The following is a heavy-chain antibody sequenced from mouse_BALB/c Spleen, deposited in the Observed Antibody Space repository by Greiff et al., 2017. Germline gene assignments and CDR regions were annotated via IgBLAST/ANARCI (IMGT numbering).Heavy chain of an antibody. D-gene: IGHD2-4*01. Sequence: VQVVESGPGLVAPSQSLSISCTASGFSLTSYGVHWVRQPPGKGLEWLGVIWAGGSTNYNSALMSRLSISKDNSKSQVFLKMNSLQTADTAMYYCARDWGSTMITTGGFDYWGQGTTLTVSS. CDR2: IWAGGST. J-gene: IGHJ2*01. CDR3: ARDWGSTMITTGGFDY. CDR1: GFSLTSYG. V-gene: IGHV2-9*02.